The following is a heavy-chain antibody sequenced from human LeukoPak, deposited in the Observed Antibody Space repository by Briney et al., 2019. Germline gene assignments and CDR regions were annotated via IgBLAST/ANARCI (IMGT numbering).Heavy chain of an antibody. J-gene: IGHJ4*02. CDR2: ISGSGGST. CDR1: GFTFSSYA. D-gene: IGHD5-12*01. V-gene: IGHV3-23*01. CDR3: ARDIEVATKGIDY. Sequence: EGSLRLSCAASGFTFSSYAMSWVRQAPGKGLEWVSAISGSGGSTYYADSVKGRFTISRDNAKNSLYLQMNSLRAEDTAVYYCARDIEVATKGIDYWGQGTLVTVSS.